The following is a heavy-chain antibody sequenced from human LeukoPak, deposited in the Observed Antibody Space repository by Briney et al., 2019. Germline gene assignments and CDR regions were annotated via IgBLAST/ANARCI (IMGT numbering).Heavy chain of an antibody. CDR2: ISGRGGGS. CDR1: GFIFSSYG. CDR3: AKQGRDWLRDYYYYMDV. V-gene: IGHV3-23*01. D-gene: IGHD3-9*01. J-gene: IGHJ6*03. Sequence: GGSLRLSCAASGFIFSSYGMHWVRQAPDKGLEWVSTISGRGGGSFFADSVKGRFTISRDNSKNTLYLQMNSLRAEDTAVYYCAKQGRDWLRDYYYYMDVWGKGTTVTISS.